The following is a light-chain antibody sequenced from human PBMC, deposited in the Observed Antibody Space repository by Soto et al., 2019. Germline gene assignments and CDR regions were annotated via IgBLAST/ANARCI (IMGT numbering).Light chain of an antibody. V-gene: IGLV7-46*01. CDR3: LLSYTGRLYV. J-gene: IGLJ1*01. CDR1: TGTVTSGHY. Sequence: QAVVTKEPSLTVSPGGTVTLTCGSSTGTVTSGHYPYWFQQKPGQAPRTLIYDTSNKHSWTPARFSGSLLGGKAALTLSGAQPEDEADYYCLLSYTGRLYVFGTGTKLTVL. CDR2: DTS.